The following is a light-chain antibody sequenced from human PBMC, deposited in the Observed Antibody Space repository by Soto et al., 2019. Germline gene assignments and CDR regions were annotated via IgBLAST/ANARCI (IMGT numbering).Light chain of an antibody. V-gene: IGKV1-33*01. CDR1: HDVSRS. Sequence: DIPMTQSPSSLSASEGDRVTITCQSSHDVSRSLNWFQQKPGEAPQLLIYDASNLERGVPSRFSGSGSGTDFTLTISSLQPEDVATYYCQQYNSMLSFGGGTEVEIK. J-gene: IGKJ4*01. CDR3: QQYNSMLS. CDR2: DAS.